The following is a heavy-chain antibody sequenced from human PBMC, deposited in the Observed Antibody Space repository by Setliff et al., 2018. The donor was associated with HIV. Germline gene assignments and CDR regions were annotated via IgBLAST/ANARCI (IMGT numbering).Heavy chain of an antibody. CDR2: ISNYKGNT. J-gene: IGHJ4*02. V-gene: IGHV1-18*01. CDR3: ARENYYESSGRGWVYYFDY. D-gene: IGHD3-22*01. Sequence: GASVKVSCKASGYPFRSYGLSWVRRAPGQGLEWMGWISNYKGNTNYAQKLQGRVTMTTDTSTSTAYIELRSLRSDDTAVYYCARENYYESSGRGWVYYFDYWGQGTLVTVSS. CDR1: GYPFRSYG.